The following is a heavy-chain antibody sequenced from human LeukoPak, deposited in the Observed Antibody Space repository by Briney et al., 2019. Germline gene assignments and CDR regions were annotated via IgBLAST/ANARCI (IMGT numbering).Heavy chain of an antibody. J-gene: IGHJ4*02. D-gene: IGHD3-10*01. Sequence: GGSLRLSCAASGFTFSNYVMHWARQAPGKGLEWVAFISHDRSNSCHADSVKGRFTISRDNSKNTLYLQMNSLTDEDTAVYYCARDLSGSYMSDYWGQGTLVTVSS. CDR1: GFTFSNYV. CDR3: ARDLSGSYMSDY. V-gene: IGHV3-30-3*01. CDR2: ISHDRSNS.